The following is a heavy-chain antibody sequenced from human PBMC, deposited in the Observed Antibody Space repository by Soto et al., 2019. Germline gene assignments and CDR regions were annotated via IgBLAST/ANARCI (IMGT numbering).Heavy chain of an antibody. CDR2: IYYSGST. V-gene: IGHV4-59*01. D-gene: IGHD3-9*01. CDR1: GFSISSYY. Sequence: PXETLSLTCAVSGFSISSYYWSWIRQPPGKGLDWIGYIYYSGSTNYNPSLKSRVTISVDTSKTHFSLKLSSVPAADTAVYYCARDRYDILTSYSTVYCYYNGIDAWGKGSTVTVSS. CDR3: ARDRYDILTSYSTVYCYYNGIDA. J-gene: IGHJ6*04.